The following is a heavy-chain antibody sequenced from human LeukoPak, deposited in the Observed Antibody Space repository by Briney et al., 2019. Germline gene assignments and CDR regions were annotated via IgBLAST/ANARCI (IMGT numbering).Heavy chain of an antibody. V-gene: IGHV4-30-4*01. CDR3: ARDPGTIHAFDI. CDR1: GGSISSGDYY. D-gene: IGHD4-17*01. CDR2: IYYSGST. J-gene: IGHJ3*02. Sequence: KPSETLSLTCTVSGGSISSGDYYWSWIRQPPGKGLEWIGYIYYSGSTYYNPSLKGRVTISVDTSKNQFSLKLSSVTAADTAVYYCARDPGTIHAFDIWGQGTMVTVSS.